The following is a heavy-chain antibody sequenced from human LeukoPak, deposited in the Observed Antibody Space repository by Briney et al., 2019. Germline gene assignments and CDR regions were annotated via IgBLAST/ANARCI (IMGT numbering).Heavy chain of an antibody. CDR3: ARIQSRVIAARPGHPAFDY. CDR1: GYTFTSYD. CDR2: ICTYNDNT. D-gene: IGHD6-6*01. V-gene: IGHV1-18*01. J-gene: IGHJ4*02. Sequence: ASVKVSCKASGYTFTSYDISWVRQPPGQELEWMGWICTYNDNTHYAQKLQGRVNMTTDTSTSTVYMELKSLRSDDPAVYYCARIQSRVIAARPGHPAFDYWGRGTLVTVSS.